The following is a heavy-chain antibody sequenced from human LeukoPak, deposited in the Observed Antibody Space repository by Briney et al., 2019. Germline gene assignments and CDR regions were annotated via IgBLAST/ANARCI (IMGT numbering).Heavy chain of an antibody. V-gene: IGHV4-39*01. CDR2: IYYSGST. J-gene: IGHJ3*02. CDR3: ARRNVEMATFDAFDI. Sequence: PSETLSLTCTVSGGSISSSSYYWGWIRQPPGKGLEWIGSIYYSGSTYYNPSLKSRVTISVDTSKNQFSLKLSPVTAADTAVYYCARRNVEMATFDAFDIWGQGTMVTVSS. D-gene: IGHD5-24*01. CDR1: GGSISSSSYY.